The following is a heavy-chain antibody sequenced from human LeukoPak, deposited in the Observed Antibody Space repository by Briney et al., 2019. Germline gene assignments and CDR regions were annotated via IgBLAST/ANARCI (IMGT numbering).Heavy chain of an antibody. CDR1: GFTFSSYA. CDR2: ISGSGANT. D-gene: IGHD5-18*01. J-gene: IGHJ4*02. CDR3: AKSSRPVTAMAFFDY. Sequence: SGGSLRLSCAASGFTFSSYAMSWVRQAPGKGLEWVSGISGSGANTNYADSVKGRFTISRDNSKNTVYLQMKSLRAEATAVYYCAKSSRPVTAMAFFDYWGQGTLVTVSS. V-gene: IGHV3-23*01.